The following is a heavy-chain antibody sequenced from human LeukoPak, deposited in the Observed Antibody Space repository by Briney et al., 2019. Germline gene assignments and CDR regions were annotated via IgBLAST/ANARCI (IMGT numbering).Heavy chain of an antibody. CDR3: AHSQVFSYGSFHDAYDI. CDR1: GVSLSTSGVG. J-gene: IGHJ3*02. V-gene: IGHV2-5*02. D-gene: IGHD5-18*01. Sequence: ESRPTLVKPTQTLTLTCSLSGVSLSTSGVGVGWIRQPPGKALEWLALIYWDDDSRYSPSLKSRLTIAKDTSKNQVVLTLTNMDSVDTATYYCAHSQVFSYGSFHDAYDIWGLGMLVTVSS. CDR2: IYWDDDS.